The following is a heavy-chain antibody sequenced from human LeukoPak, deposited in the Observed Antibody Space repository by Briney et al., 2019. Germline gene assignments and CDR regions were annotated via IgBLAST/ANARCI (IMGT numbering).Heavy chain of an antibody. V-gene: IGHV3-23*01. D-gene: IGHD6-19*01. Sequence: GGSLRLSCTASGFTFSIYAMNWVRQAPGKGLEWVSAISGGGGNTYYADSVKGRFTISRDNAKNTRYLQMNLLRLADTAVYYCAKVRNSGWSPSGFDYCGQGTLVPVSS. CDR3: AKVRNSGWSPSGFDY. CDR1: GFTFSIYA. J-gene: IGHJ4*02. CDR2: ISGGGGNT.